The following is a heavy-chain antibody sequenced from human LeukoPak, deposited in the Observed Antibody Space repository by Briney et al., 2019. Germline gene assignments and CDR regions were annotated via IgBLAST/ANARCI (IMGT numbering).Heavy chain of an antibody. V-gene: IGHV3-66*01. CDR3: ARSSSPLFSSSWYFDY. CDR2: IYSGGST. CDR1: GFTVSSNY. J-gene: IGHJ4*02. Sequence: PGGSLRLSCAASGFTVSSNYMSWVRQAPGKGLEWVSVIYSGGSTYYADSVKGRFTISRDNSKNTLYLQMNSLRAEDTAVYYCARSSSPLFSSSWYFDYWGQGTLVTVSS. D-gene: IGHD6-13*01.